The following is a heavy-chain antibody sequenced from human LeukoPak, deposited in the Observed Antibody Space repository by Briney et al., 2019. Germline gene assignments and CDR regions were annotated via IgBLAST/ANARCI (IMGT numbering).Heavy chain of an antibody. D-gene: IGHD1-26*01. V-gene: IGHV3-48*03. Sequence: GGSLRLSCAASGFTFSSYEVTWVRQAPGKGLEWVSYISSSGSTIYHADSVKGRFTISRDNAKNSLYLQMNSLRVEDTAVYYCAREGRDRRWELIDYWGQGTLVTVSS. CDR2: ISSSGSTI. CDR1: GFTFSSYE. J-gene: IGHJ4*02. CDR3: AREGRDRRWELIDY.